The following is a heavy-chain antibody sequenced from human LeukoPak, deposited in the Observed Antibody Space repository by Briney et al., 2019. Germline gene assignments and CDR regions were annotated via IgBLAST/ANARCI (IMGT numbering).Heavy chain of an antibody. D-gene: IGHD2-15*01. CDR1: GYSITSAYY. CDR2: FFLKGST. CDR3: ARVVGVTDYYMDV. V-gene: IGHV4-38-2*02. J-gene: IGHJ6*03. Sequence: SETLSLTCTVSGYSITSAYYWGWIRQPPGKGLEWIGSFFLKGSTYYNPSLKSRVTISVDTSKNQFSLKLSSVTAADTAVYYCARVVGVTDYYMDVWGKGTTVTVSS.